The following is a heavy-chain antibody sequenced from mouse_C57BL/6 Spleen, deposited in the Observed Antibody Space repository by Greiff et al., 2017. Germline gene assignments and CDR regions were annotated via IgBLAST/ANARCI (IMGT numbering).Heavy chain of an antibody. CDR2: IYPGDGDT. Sequence: QVQLKESGAELVKPGASVKISCKASGYAFSSYWMNWVKQRPGKGLEWIGQIYPGDGDTNYNGKFKGKATLTADKSSSTAYMQLSSLTSEDSAVYFCARYDGYSAMDYWGQGTSVTVSS. CDR1: GYAFSSYW. D-gene: IGHD2-3*01. CDR3: ARYDGYSAMDY. V-gene: IGHV1-80*01. J-gene: IGHJ4*01.